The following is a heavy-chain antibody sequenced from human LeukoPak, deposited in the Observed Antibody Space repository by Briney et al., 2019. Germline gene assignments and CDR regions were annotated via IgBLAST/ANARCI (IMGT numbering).Heavy chain of an antibody. CDR1: GFTFTGYY. D-gene: IGHD3-22*01. CDR2: INPNSGGT. V-gene: IGHV1-2*02. Sequence: KPGGSLRLSCAASGFTFTGYYMHWVRQAPGQGLEWMGWINPNSGGTNYAQKFQGRVTMTRDTSISTAYMELSRLRSDDTAVYYCARDAYYDSSGSPGYWGQGTLVTVSS. J-gene: IGHJ4*02. CDR3: ARDAYYDSSGSPGY.